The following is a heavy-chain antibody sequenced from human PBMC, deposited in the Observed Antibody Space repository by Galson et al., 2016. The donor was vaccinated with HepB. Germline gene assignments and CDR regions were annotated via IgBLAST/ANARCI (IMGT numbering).Heavy chain of an antibody. J-gene: IGHJ4*02. V-gene: IGHV3-21*01. CDR1: GFALTNFS. D-gene: IGHD2-15*01. Sequence: SLRLSCAASGFALTNFSMHWVRQAPGKGLEWVSSISIRSTYIYSADSVRGRFTISRDNAKSSLYLQMNNSRADDTAVYYCARGCRGGSCIDSWGQGTLVTVSS. CDR2: ISIRSTYI. CDR3: ARGCRGGSCIDS.